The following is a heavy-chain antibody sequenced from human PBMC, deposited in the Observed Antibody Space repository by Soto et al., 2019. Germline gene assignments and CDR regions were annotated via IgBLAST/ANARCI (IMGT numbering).Heavy chain of an antibody. J-gene: IGHJ5*02. V-gene: IGHV1-69*01. CDR2: GSA. CDR3: AREGPPDIAWFDP. CDR1: GGTFSIYT. Sequence: QVQLVQSGAEVKKPGYSVKVSCKASGGTFSIYTISWVRQAPGQGLEWMGGSANSAQKFQGRLTVTADESTSTVYLEFSSLTSEDTAVYYCAREGPPDIAWFDPWGQRTLVSVSS. D-gene: IGHD2-15*01.